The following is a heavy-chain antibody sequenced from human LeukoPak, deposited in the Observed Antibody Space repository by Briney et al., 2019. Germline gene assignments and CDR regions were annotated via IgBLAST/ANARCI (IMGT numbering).Heavy chain of an antibody. D-gene: IGHD3-22*01. V-gene: IGHV3-23*01. Sequence: GGSLRLSCAVSGITLTNYGMSWVRQAPGKGLEWVAGISGSAGGTNYADSVKGRFTISRDNSKNTLYLQMNRLRAEDTAVYFCAKRGVVIRVILVGFHKEAYYFDSWGQGALVTVSS. CDR3: AKRGVVIRVILVGFHKEAYYFDS. J-gene: IGHJ4*02. CDR1: GITLTNYG. CDR2: ISGSAGGT.